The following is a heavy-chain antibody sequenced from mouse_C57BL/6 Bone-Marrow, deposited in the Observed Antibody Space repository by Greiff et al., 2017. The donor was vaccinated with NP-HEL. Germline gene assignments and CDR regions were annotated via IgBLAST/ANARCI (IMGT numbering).Heavy chain of an antibody. CDR1: GYTFTSYG. CDR3: ARVPSAFYYSNLFAY. V-gene: IGHV1-81*01. Sequence: QVQLQQSGAELARPGASVKLSCKASGYTFTSYGISWVQQSTGQGLEWIGEIYPRSGNTYYNEKFKGKATLTADKSSSTAYMELRSLTSEDSAVYFCARVPSAFYYSNLFAYWGQCTPVTVSA. CDR2: IYPRSGNT. J-gene: IGHJ3*01. D-gene: IGHD2-5*01.